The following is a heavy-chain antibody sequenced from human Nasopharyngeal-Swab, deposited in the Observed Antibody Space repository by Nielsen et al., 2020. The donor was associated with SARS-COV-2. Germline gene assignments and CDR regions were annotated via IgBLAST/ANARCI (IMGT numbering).Heavy chain of an antibody. CDR1: GFTFGDYA. D-gene: IGHD3-22*01. J-gene: IGHJ4*02. CDR3: TSGYDTFDY. Sequence: SLKISCTASGFTFGDYAMSWVRQAPGKGLEWVGFIRSKAYGGTTEYAASVKGSFTISRDDSKSIAYLQMNSLKTEDTVVYYCTSGYDTFDYWGQGTLVTVSS. CDR2: IRSKAYGGTT. V-gene: IGHV3-49*04.